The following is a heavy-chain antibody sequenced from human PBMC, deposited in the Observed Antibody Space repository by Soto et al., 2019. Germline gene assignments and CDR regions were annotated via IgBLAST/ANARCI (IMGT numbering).Heavy chain of an antibody. V-gene: IGHV4-30-4*08. CDR2: IYYSGST. Sequence: SETLSLTCAVSGGSISSSSYYWGWIRQPPGKGLEWIGYIYYSGSTYYNPSLKSRVTISVDTSKNQFSLKLSSVTAADTAVYYCARAEGYDSSGYYNDYWGQGTLVTVSS. J-gene: IGHJ4*02. CDR1: GGSISSSSYY. CDR3: ARAEGYDSSGYYNDY. D-gene: IGHD3-22*01.